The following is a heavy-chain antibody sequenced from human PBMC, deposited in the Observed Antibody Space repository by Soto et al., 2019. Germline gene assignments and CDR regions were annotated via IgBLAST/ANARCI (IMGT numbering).Heavy chain of an antibody. D-gene: IGHD6-13*01. Sequence: EVQLLESGGGLVQPGGSLRLSCAASGFTFSSYAMSWVRQAPGKGLEWVSAISGSGGSTYYADSVKGRFTISRDNSKNTLYLQMNSLRAEDTAVYYCAKAPPAMVTHSSSWYPNWGEGTLVTVSS. V-gene: IGHV3-23*01. CDR1: GFTFSSYA. J-gene: IGHJ4*02. CDR2: ISGSGGST. CDR3: AKAPPAMVTHSSSWYPN.